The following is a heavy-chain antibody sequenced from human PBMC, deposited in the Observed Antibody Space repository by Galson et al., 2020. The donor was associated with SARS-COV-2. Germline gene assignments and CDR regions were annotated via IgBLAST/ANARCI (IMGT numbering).Heavy chain of an antibody. Sequence: ASVKVSCKASGYTFTAYYMHWVRQAPGQGLEWMGWINPNSGGTKYARKFQGRVTMTRDTSISTAYMELTSLTSDDTAVYYCARDFGRWYVVDWFDLWGQGSLVTVSS. D-gene: IGHD6-13*01. J-gene: IGHJ5*02. CDR2: INPNSGGT. CDR3: ARDFGRWYVVDWFDL. CDR1: GYTFTAYY. V-gene: IGHV1-2*02.